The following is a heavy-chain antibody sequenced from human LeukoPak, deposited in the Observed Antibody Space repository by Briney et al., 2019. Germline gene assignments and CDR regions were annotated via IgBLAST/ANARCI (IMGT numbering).Heavy chain of an antibody. D-gene: IGHD1-26*01. Sequence: GASVKVSCKASGYTFTSYYMHWVRQAPGQGLEWMGIINPSGGSTSYAQKFQGRVTMTRDTSTSTVYMELSSLRSEDTAVYYCAREVGIVGATRAFDYWGQGTLVTVSS. J-gene: IGHJ4*02. V-gene: IGHV1-46*01. CDR1: GYTFTSYY. CDR2: INPSGGST. CDR3: AREVGIVGATRAFDY.